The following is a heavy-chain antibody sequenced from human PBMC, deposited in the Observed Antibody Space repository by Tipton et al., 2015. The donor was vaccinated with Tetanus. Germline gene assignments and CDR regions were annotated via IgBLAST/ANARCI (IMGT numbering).Heavy chain of an antibody. Sequence: TLSLTCTVSGGSISSGGYYWSWIRQHPGKGLEWIGYIYYSGSTYYNPSLKSRVTISVDTSKNQFSLKLSSVTAADTAVCYCARDKAFYYFDYWGQGTLVTVSS. CDR3: ARDKAFYYFDY. V-gene: IGHV4-31*03. CDR1: GGSISSGGYY. J-gene: IGHJ4*02. CDR2: IYYSGST.